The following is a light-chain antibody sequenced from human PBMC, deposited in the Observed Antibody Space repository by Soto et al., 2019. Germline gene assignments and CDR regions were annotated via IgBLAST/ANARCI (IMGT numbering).Light chain of an antibody. CDR3: QHYTLYSAS. V-gene: IGKV3-20*01. CDR1: QSVSSSY. CDR2: GAS. Sequence: EIVLTQSPGTLSLSPGERATLSCRASQSVSSSYLAWYQQKPGQAPRLLIYGASSRATGIPDRFSGSGSGTEFTLTISSLQPDDFATYYCQHYTLYSASFGPGTKVDIK. J-gene: IGKJ3*01.